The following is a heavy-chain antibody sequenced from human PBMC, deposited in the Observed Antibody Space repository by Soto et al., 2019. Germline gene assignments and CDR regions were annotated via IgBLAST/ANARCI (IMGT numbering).Heavy chain of an antibody. CDR2: IIPIFGTA. CDR3: ARWSYRPNYSCYCGMDV. Sequence: QVQLVQSGAEVKKPGSSVKVSCKASGGTFSSYAISWVRQAPGQGLEWMGGIIPIFGTANYAQKFQGRVTLTADESTGTAYMELSSLRSEDTAVYYCARWSYRPNYSCYCGMDVWGQGTTVTVSS. D-gene: IGHD3-16*02. V-gene: IGHV1-69*12. CDR1: GGTFSSYA. J-gene: IGHJ6*02.